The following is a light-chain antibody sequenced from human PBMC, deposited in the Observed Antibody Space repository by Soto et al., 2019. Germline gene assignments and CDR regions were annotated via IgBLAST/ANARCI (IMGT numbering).Light chain of an antibody. CDR3: SSYAGSNNYV. CDR1: SGDVGGYNY. Sequence: QSALTQPPSASGSPGQSVTISCTGTSGDVGGYNYVSWYQQHPGKAPKLMIFEVSERPSGVPDRFSASESGNTASLTVSGLQAEDEADYYCSSYAGSNNYVFGTGTKLTVL. CDR2: EVS. J-gene: IGLJ1*01. V-gene: IGLV2-8*01.